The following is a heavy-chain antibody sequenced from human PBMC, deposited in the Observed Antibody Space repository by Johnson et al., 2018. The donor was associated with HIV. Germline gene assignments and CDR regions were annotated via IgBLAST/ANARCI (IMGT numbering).Heavy chain of an antibody. CDR3: SRADSSSSQWMGLDI. Sequence: QVQLVESGGGVVQPGRSLRLSCAASGFTFSSYAMHWVRQAPGKGLEWVAVISYDGSNKYYADSVKGRFTISRDNSKNTLYLQMNSLRAEDTAVYYCSRADSSSSQWMGLDIWGQGTMVTVSS. D-gene: IGHD6-13*01. V-gene: IGHV3-30-3*01. CDR2: ISYDGSNK. CDR1: GFTFSSYA. J-gene: IGHJ3*02.